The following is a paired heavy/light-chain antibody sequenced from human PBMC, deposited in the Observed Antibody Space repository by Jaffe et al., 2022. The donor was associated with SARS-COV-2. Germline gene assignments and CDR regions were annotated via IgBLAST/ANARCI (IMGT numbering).Heavy chain of an antibody. CDR2: MNPNSGNT. Sequence: QVQLVQSGAEVKKPGASVKVSCKASGYTFTSYDINWVRQATGQGLEWMGWMNPNSGNTGYAQKFQGRVTMTRNTSISTAYMELSSLRSEDTAVYYCARGQELYYDILTGFWSGGWYFDLWGRGTLVTVSS. CDR1: GYTFTSYD. D-gene: IGHD3-9*01. J-gene: IGHJ2*01. V-gene: IGHV1-8*01. CDR3: ARGQELYYDILTGFWSGGWYFDL.
Light chain of an antibody. CDR2: AAS. J-gene: IGKJ1*01. Sequence: AIRMTQSPSSFSASTGDRVTITCRASQGISSYLAWYQQKPGKAPKLLIYAASTLQSGVPSRFSGSGSGTDFTLTISCLQSEDFATYYCQQYYSYPPWTFGQGTKVEIK. CDR1: QGISSY. V-gene: IGKV1-8*01. CDR3: QQYYSYPPWT.